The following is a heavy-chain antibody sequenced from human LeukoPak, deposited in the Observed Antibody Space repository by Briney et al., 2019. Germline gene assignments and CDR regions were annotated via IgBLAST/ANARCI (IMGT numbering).Heavy chain of an antibody. CDR1: GFTFSSHW. V-gene: IGHV3-74*01. CDR3: ARDRRGVATPPYPGDY. Sequence: GGSLRLSCAASGFTFSSHWMYWVRQAPGKGLVWVSRINTDGSSTSYADSVKGRFTISRDNANNTLYLQMNSLRAEDTAVYYCARDRRGVATPPYPGDYWGQGTLVTVSS. D-gene: IGHD2-2*02. CDR2: INTDGSST. J-gene: IGHJ4*02.